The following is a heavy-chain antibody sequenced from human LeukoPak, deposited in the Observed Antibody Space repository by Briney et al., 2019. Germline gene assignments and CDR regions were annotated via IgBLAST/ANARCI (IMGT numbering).Heavy chain of an antibody. V-gene: IGHV3-13*01. CDR3: ARSTGIAVAGALYYYYGMDV. Sequence: GGSLRLSCAASGFTFSSYDMHWVRQATGKGLEWVSAIGTAGDTYYPGSVKGRFTISRENAKNSLYLQMNSLRAGDTAVYYCARSTGIAVAGALYYYYGMDVWGQGTTVTVSS. D-gene: IGHD6-19*01. CDR2: IGTAGDT. CDR1: GFTFSSYD. J-gene: IGHJ6*02.